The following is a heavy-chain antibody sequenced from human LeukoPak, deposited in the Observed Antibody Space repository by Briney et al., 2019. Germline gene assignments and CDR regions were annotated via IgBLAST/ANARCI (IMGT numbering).Heavy chain of an antibody. Sequence: PGGSLRLSCAASGFTFSSYSMNWVRQAPGKGLEWVSSISSSSSYIYYADSVKGRFTISRDNSKNTLYLQMNSLRAEDTAVYYCAKDDYGDYGAEYFQHWGQGTLVTVSS. CDR2: ISSSSSYI. CDR1: GFTFSSYS. V-gene: IGHV3-21*04. J-gene: IGHJ1*01. D-gene: IGHD4-17*01. CDR3: AKDDYGDYGAEYFQH.